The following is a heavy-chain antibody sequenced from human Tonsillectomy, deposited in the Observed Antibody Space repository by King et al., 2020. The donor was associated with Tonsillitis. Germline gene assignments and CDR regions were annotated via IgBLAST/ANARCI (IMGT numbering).Heavy chain of an antibody. CDR2: IRRDGSLT. J-gene: IGHJ3*02. CDR3: MGDLHYFDSGAYLDVFDI. CDR1: GFTFSNYW. V-gene: IGHV3-7*01. D-gene: IGHD3-22*01. Sequence: VQLVESGGDLVQPGESLRLSCAASGFTFSNYWMAWVRQAPGKGLQWVSNIRRDGSLTYYVDSVKGRFTISRDNAKNSLYLQMNSLRAADTAGYYCMGDLHYFDSGAYLDVFDIWGQGTMVTVSS.